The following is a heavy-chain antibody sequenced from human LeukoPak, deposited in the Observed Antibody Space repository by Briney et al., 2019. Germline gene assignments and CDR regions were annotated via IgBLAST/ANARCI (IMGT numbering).Heavy chain of an antibody. D-gene: IGHD4-17*01. V-gene: IGHV3-21*01. Sequence: PGGSLRLSCAASGFTFSSYSMNWVRQAPGKGLEWVSSISSSSYIYYADSVKGRFTISRDNAKNSLYLQMNSLRAEDTAVYYCARARDYGDYVEYFDYWGQGTLVTVSS. CDR3: ARARDYGDYVEYFDY. J-gene: IGHJ4*02. CDR2: ISSSSYI. CDR1: GFTFSSYS.